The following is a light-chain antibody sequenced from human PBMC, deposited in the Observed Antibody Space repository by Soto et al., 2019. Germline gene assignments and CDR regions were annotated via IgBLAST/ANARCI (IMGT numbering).Light chain of an antibody. Sequence: EIVLTQSRGTLSLSPGERPTISCPASQSVSGNFLAWYQEKPGQAPRLLIYGASSRATGIPDRFSGSGSGTDFILTISRLEPEDFAVYYCRQYGRSLGFAFGGGTKVDIK. CDR1: QSVSGNF. CDR3: RQYGRSLGFA. V-gene: IGKV3-20*01. CDR2: GAS. J-gene: IGKJ4*01.